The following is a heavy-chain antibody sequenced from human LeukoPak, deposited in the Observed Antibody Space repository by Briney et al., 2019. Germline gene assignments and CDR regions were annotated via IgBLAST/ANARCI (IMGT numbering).Heavy chain of an antibody. CDR2: INPNSGGT. D-gene: IGHD2-15*01. Sequence: ASVTVSCKASGYTFTGYYMHWVRQAPGQGLEWMGWINPNSGGTNYAQKFQGRVTMTRDTSISTAYMELSRLRSDDTAVYYCARAIGDSWDIHYWGQGTLVTVSS. J-gene: IGHJ4*02. CDR3: ARAIGDSWDIHY. CDR1: GYTFTGYY. V-gene: IGHV1-2*02.